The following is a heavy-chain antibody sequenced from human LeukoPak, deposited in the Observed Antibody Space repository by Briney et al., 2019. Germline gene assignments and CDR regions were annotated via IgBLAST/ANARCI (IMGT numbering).Heavy chain of an antibody. Sequence: SETLSLTCAVYGGSFSGYYWSWIRQPAGKGLEWIGEINHSGSTNYNPSLKSRVTISVDTSKNQFSLKLSSVTAADTAVYYCARRRGIVVVMLRSTGSYYFDYWGQGTLVTVSS. CDR1: GGSFSGYY. CDR3: ARRRGIVVVMLRSTGSYYFDY. CDR2: INHSGST. J-gene: IGHJ4*02. V-gene: IGHV4-34*01. D-gene: IGHD3-22*01.